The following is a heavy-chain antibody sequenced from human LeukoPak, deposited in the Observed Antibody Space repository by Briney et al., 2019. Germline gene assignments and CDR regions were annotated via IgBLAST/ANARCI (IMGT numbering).Heavy chain of an antibody. CDR1: GGSFSGYY. CDR3: ARGAWGSSWYS. V-gene: IGHV4-34*01. Sequence: PSETLSLTCAVYGGSFSGYYWSWIRQPPGKGLEWIGEINHSGSTNYNPSLKSRVTISVDTSKNQFSLKLSSVTAADTAVYYCARGAWGSSWYSWGQGTLVTVSS. J-gene: IGHJ4*02. D-gene: IGHD6-13*01. CDR2: INHSGST.